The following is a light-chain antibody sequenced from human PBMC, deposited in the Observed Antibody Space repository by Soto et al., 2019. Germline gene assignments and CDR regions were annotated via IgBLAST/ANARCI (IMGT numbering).Light chain of an antibody. CDR2: AAS. V-gene: IGKV3-15*01. Sequence: EIVMTQSPATLSVSPGERATLSCRASQRVSNDLAWYQQKRGQAPRLLIYAASTRATGTPARISGTGSRTEFTLTISSLQSEDFAVYYCQQYNNWPTFGQGTRVEI. CDR1: QRVSND. CDR3: QQYNNWPT. J-gene: IGKJ5*01.